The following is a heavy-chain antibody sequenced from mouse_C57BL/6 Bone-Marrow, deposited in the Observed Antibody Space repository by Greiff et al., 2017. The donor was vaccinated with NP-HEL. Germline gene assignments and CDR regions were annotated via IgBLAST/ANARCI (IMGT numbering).Heavy chain of an antibody. V-gene: IGHV1-64*01. J-gene: IGHJ3*01. Sequence: QVQLQQSGAELVKPGASVKLSCKASGYTFTSYWMHWVKQSPGQGLEWIGMIHHNSGSTNYNEKFKSKAKLTVDTSSSTAYMQLSSLTSEDSAVYYCARQNAWFAYWGQGTLVTVSA. CDR2: IHHNSGST. CDR1: GYTFTSYW. CDR3: ARQNAWFAY.